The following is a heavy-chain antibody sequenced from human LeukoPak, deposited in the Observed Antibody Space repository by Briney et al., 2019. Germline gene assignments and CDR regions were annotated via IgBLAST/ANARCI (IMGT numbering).Heavy chain of an antibody. CDR2: IIPILGIA. D-gene: IGHD6-13*01. J-gene: IGHJ5*02. Sequence: SVKVSCKASGGTFSSYAISWVRQAPGQGLEWIGRIIPILGIANYAQKFQGRVTITADKSTSTAYMELSSLRSEDTAVYYCARGQLSSSWYYSWFDPWGQGTLVTVSS. V-gene: IGHV1-69*04. CDR3: ARGQLSSSWYYSWFDP. CDR1: GGTFSSYA.